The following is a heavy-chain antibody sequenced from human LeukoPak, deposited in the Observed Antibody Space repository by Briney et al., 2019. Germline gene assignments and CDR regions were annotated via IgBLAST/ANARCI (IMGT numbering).Heavy chain of an antibody. Sequence: SETLSLTCTVSGGSISSYYWSWIRQPPGKGLEWIGYIYYSGSTNYNPSLKSRVTISVDTSRNQFSLKLSSVTAADTAVYYCARSPTVLSPFNHWGQGTLVTVSS. D-gene: IGHD4-23*01. CDR2: IYYSGST. CDR1: GGSISSYY. V-gene: IGHV4-59*12. J-gene: IGHJ5*02. CDR3: ARSPTVLSPFNH.